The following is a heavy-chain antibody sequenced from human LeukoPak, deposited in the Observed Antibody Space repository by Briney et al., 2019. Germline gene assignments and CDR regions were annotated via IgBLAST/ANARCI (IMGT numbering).Heavy chain of an antibody. D-gene: IGHD3-22*01. CDR3: ARGILRDYYDSSGFYHRGGVGY. CDR1: GDSVSTGSYY. V-gene: IGHV4-61*09. Sequence: SETLSLTCTVSGDSVSTGSYYWSWIRQPAGRGLEWIGHIHTSGTMNYNASLKSRVRISVETSKNQFSLRLSSVTAADTAVYFCARGILRDYYDSSGFYHRGGVGYWGQGTLVTVSS. CDR2: IHTSGTM. J-gene: IGHJ4*02.